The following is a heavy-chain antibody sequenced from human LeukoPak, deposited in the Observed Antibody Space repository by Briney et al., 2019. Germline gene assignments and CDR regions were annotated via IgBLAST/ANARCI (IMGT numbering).Heavy chain of an antibody. Sequence: NASETLSLTCAVYGGSFSGYYWSWIRQPPGRGLEWIGEINHSGSTNYNPSLKSRVTISVDTSKNQFSLKLSSVTAADTAVYYCVTYYYGSSAPKRNYWGQGILVTVSS. D-gene: IGHD3-22*01. CDR3: VTYYYGSSAPKRNY. J-gene: IGHJ4*02. V-gene: IGHV4-34*01. CDR1: GGSFSGYY. CDR2: INHSGST.